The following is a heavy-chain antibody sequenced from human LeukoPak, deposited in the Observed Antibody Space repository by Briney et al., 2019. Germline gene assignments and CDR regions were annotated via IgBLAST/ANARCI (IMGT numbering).Heavy chain of an antibody. D-gene: IGHD1-26*01. CDR3: AKHMGGSYYYWYFDL. J-gene: IGHJ2*01. CDR1: GFTFSSYW. V-gene: IGHV3-7*01. CDR2: IKQDGSEK. Sequence: GGCLRLSCAASGFTFSSYWMSWVRQAPGKGLEWVANIKQDGSEKYYVDSVKGRFTISRDNAKNSLYLQMNSLRAEDTAVYYCAKHMGGSYYYWYFDLWGRGTLVTVSS.